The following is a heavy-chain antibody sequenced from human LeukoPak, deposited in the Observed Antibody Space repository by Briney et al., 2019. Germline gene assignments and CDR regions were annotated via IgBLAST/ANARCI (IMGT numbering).Heavy chain of an antibody. D-gene: IGHD3-10*02. V-gene: IGHV1-8*03. CDR1: GYTFTSYD. CDR3: ARGARAPPVFSDDAFDI. CDR2: MNPNSGNT. Sequence: ASVKVSCKASGYTFTSYDINWVRQATGQGLEWMGWMNPNSGNTGYAQKFQGRVTITRNTSISTAYMELSSLRSEDTAVYYCARGARAPPVFSDDAFDIWGQGTMVTVSS. J-gene: IGHJ3*02.